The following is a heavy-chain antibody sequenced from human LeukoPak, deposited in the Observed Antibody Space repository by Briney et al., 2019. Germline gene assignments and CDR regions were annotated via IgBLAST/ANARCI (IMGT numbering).Heavy chain of an antibody. D-gene: IGHD2-15*01. CDR3: ARGTDIVVVVAATTSYYFDY. Sequence: PGGSLRLSCAASGFTFSSYWMSWVRQAPGKGLEWVASIKQDGSEKYYVDSVKGRFTISRDNAKNSLYLQMNSLRAEDTAVYYCARGTDIVVVVAATTSYYFDYWGQGTLVTVSS. CDR1: GFTFSSYW. V-gene: IGHV3-7*01. J-gene: IGHJ4*02. CDR2: IKQDGSEK.